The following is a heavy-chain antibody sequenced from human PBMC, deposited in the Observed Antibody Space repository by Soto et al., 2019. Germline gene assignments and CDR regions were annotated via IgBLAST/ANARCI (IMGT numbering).Heavy chain of an antibody. Sequence: PGGSLRLSCAASGFTFSSCAMHWVRQAPGKGLEWVAVISYDGSNKYYADSVKGRFTISRDNSKNTLYLQMNSLRGEDTAVYYCARDPMSIPAFPFGYWGQETLVT. CDR1: GFTFSSCA. J-gene: IGHJ4*01. V-gene: IGHV3-30-3*01. D-gene: IGHD6-6*01. CDR3: ARDPMSIPAFPFGY. CDR2: ISYDGSNK.